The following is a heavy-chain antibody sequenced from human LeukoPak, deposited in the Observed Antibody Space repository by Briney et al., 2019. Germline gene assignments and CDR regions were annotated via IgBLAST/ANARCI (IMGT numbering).Heavy chain of an antibody. V-gene: IGHV4-4*07. J-gene: IGHJ3*02. CDR3: ARGPYKYDGSGAFDI. D-gene: IGHD3-22*01. CDR2: TYTSGST. Sequence: SETLSLTCTVSGGSINSYYWSWIRQPAGKGLEWIGRTYTSGSTNYNPSLKSRVTISVDTSKNQFSLKLTSVTAADTAVYYCARGPYKYDGSGAFDIWGQGTMVTVSS. CDR1: GGSINSYY.